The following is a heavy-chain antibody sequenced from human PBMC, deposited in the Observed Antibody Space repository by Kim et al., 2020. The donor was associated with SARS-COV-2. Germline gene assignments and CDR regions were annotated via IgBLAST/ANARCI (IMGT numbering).Heavy chain of an antibody. CDR2: ISGSGDST. J-gene: IGHJ5*02. D-gene: IGHD4-17*01. Sequence: GGSLRLSCAASGFSFSIYAMSWVRQAPGKGLEWVSAISGSGDSTYYADSVKGRFTISRDNSKNTLYLQMNSLRAEDTALYSCARGFRLGFDPWGQGTLVTVSS. CDR1: GFSFSIYA. CDR3: ARGFRLGFDP. V-gene: IGHV3-23*01.